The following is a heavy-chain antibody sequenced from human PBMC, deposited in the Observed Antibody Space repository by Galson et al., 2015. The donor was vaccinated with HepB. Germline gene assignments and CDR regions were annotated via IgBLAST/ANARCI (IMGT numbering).Heavy chain of an antibody. CDR3: AKESRRYYDFWSGYYHFDY. V-gene: IGHV3-30*04. CDR1: GFTFSSYA. J-gene: IGHJ4*02. D-gene: IGHD3-3*01. Sequence: SLRLSCAASGFTFSSYAMHWVRQAPGKGLEWVAVISYDGSNKYYADSVKGRFTISRDNSKNTLYLQMNSLRAEDTAVYYCAKESRRYYDFWSGYYHFDYWGQGTLVTVSS. CDR2: ISYDGSNK.